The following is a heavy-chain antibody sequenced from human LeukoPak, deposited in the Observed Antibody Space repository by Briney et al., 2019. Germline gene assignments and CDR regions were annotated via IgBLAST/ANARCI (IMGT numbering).Heavy chain of an antibody. CDR2: INPSGGST. D-gene: IGHD5-12*01. V-gene: IGHV1-46*01. CDR3: ARGSTVDTVATPLKY. Sequence: ASVKVSCKASGYTFTTYYMHWVRQAPGQGLEWMGIINPSGGSTTYAQNFQGRVTMTRDTSTSAVYMEVSSLRSEDTAVYYCARGSTVDTVATPLKYWGQGTLVTVSS. CDR1: GYTFTTYY. J-gene: IGHJ4*02.